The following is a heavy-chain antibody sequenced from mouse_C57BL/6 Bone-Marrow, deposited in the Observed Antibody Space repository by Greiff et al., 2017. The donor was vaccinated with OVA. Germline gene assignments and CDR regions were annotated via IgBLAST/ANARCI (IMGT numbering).Heavy chain of an antibody. J-gene: IGHJ3*01. CDR1: GYTFTSYW. D-gene: IGHD2-3*01. CDR2: IDPSDSET. CDR3: ARGGDGYYFLFAY. Sequence: QVQLQQPGAELVRPGSSVKLSCKASGYTFTSYWMHWVKQRPIQGLEWIGNIDPSDSETHYNQKFKDKATLTVDKSSSTAYMQLSSLTSEDSAVYYCARGGDGYYFLFAYWGQGTLVTVSA. V-gene: IGHV1-52*01.